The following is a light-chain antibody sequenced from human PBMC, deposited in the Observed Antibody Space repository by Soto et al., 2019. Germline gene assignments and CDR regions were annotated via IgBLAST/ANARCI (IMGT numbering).Light chain of an antibody. CDR1: QNISTS. CDR3: QQYDYSGT. Sequence: DIQLTQSPSTLSAAAGDCVTITCRTKQNISTSFAWYQHKPRTAHILLMSDVSILESGVPSSFSGSASGTEFTLTISSLHSDDIANYYRQQYDYSGTFGQGTKVDIK. V-gene: IGKV1-5*01. CDR2: DVS. J-gene: IGKJ1*01.